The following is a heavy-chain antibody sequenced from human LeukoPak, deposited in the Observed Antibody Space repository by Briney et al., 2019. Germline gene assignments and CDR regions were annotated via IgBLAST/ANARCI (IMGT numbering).Heavy chain of an antibody. J-gene: IGHJ5*02. V-gene: IGHV4-34*01. CDR3: ARAGIVVVPAARPNNWFDP. CDR2: INHSGST. CDR1: GGSSSGYY. Sequence: SETLSLTCAVYGGSSSGYYWSWIRQPPGKGLEWIGEINHSGSTNYNPSLKSRVTISVDTSKNQFSLKLSSVTAADTAVYYCARAGIVVVPAARPNNWFDPWGQGTLVTVSS. D-gene: IGHD2-2*01.